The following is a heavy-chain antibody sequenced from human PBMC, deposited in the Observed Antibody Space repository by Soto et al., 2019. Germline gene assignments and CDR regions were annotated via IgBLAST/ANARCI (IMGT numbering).Heavy chain of an antibody. D-gene: IGHD1-26*01. Sequence: SVKVSCKASGFTFTSSAVQWVRQARGQRLEWIGWIVVGSGNTKYAQKFQERVTITRDMSTSTAYMELSSLRSEDTAVYYCAAEWERSAGAFDIWGQGTMVTVSS. J-gene: IGHJ3*02. CDR1: GFTFTSSA. V-gene: IGHV1-58*01. CDR2: IVVGSGNT. CDR3: AAEWERSAGAFDI.